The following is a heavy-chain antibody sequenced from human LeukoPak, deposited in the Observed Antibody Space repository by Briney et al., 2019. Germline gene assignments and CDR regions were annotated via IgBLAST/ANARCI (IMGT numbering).Heavy chain of an antibody. CDR1: GGSISSSSYY. V-gene: IGHV4-39*07. Sequence: PSETLSLTCTVSGGSISSSSYYWGWIRQPPGKGLEWTGSIYYSGSTYYNPSLKSRVTISVDTSKNQFSLKLSSVTTADTAVYYCARDRHYDFWSTGYYFDYWGQGTLVTVSS. CDR2: IYYSGST. CDR3: ARDRHYDFWSTGYYFDY. J-gene: IGHJ4*02. D-gene: IGHD3-3*01.